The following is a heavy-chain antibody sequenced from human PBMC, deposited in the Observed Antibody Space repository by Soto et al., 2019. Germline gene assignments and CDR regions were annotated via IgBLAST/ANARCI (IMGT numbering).Heavy chain of an antibody. CDR2: IDPSDSYT. CDR3: AGTEPGIAAAGTSDYYGMDV. V-gene: IGHV5-10-1*01. J-gene: IGHJ6*02. Sequence: PGESLKISCKGSGYSFTSYWISWVRQMPGKGLEWMGRIDPSDSYTNYSPSFQGHVTISADKSISTAYLQWSSLKASDTAMYYCAGTEPGIAAAGTSDYYGMDVWGQGTTVTVSS. CDR1: GYSFTSYW. D-gene: IGHD6-13*01.